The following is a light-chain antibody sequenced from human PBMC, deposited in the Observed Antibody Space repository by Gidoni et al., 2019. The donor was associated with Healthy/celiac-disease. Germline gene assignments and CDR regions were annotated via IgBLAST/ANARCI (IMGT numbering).Light chain of an antibody. Sequence: IPMTQSPSSLSASVGDRVTIPCRASQSISSYLNWYQQKPGKAPKLLIYAASSLQSGVPSRFSGSGSGTDFTLTISSLQPDDFATYYCQQSYSTPYTFGQXTKLEIK. CDR3: QQSYSTPYT. CDR1: QSISSY. CDR2: AAS. V-gene: IGKV1-39*01. J-gene: IGKJ2*01.